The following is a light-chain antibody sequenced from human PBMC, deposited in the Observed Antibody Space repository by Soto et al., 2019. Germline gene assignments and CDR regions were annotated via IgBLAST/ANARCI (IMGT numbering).Light chain of an antibody. CDR2: DVS. CDR3: TAYTSSSPFYV. CDR1: RTDVDNYDY. J-gene: IGLJ1*01. Sequence: QSALTQPASVSGSPGQSIAISCTGVRTDVDNYDYVSWYQQHPGQVPQLIIYDVSNRPSGVSDRFSGSKSGNTASLTNSGLQAEDEDDYYCTAYTSSSPFYVFGTGTKLTVL. V-gene: IGLV2-14*03.